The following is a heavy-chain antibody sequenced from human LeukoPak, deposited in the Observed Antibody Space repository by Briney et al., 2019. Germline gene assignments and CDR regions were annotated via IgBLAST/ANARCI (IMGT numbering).Heavy chain of an antibody. V-gene: IGHV3-20*04. CDR3: ARADWDTAMIDY. J-gene: IGHJ4*02. CDR1: GFTFDGYG. CDR2: INSNGAST. D-gene: IGHD5-18*01. Sequence: PGGSLRLSCVASGFTFDGYGMSWVRQAPEKGLEWVSSINSNGASTAYVDSVKGRFTISRDNAKNSLYLQMNSLRAEDTALYYCARADWDTAMIDYWGQGTLVTVSS.